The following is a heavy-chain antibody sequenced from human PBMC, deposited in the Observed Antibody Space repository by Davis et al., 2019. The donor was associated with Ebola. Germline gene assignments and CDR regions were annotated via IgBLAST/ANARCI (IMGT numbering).Heavy chain of an antibody. V-gene: IGHV1-2*04. CDR3: ARGGYCSGGSCYIDWFDP. CDR1: GYTFTGYY. D-gene: IGHD2-15*01. CDR2: INPNSGRT. Sequence: AASVKVSCKASGYTFTGYYMHWVRQAPGQGLEWMGWINPNSGRTNYAQKFQGWVTMTRDTSISTAYMELSRLRSDDTAVYYCARGGYCSGGSCYIDWFDPWGQGTLVTVSS. J-gene: IGHJ5*02.